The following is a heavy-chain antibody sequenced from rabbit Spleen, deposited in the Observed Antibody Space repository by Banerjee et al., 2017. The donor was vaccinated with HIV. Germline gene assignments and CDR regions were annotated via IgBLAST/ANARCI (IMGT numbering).Heavy chain of an antibody. CDR3: ARDAGTSFSSYGMDL. V-gene: IGHV1S40*01. D-gene: IGHD8-1*01. J-gene: IGHJ6*01. CDR2: IDTGSSGFT. CDR1: GVSFSSSYY. Sequence: QSLEESGGDLVKHGASLTLTCTASGVSFSSSYYMCWVRQAPGKGLEWIACIDTGSSGFTYFASWAKGRFTISKTSSTTVTLQMTSLTAADTATYFCARDAGTSFSSYGMDLWGPGTLVTVS.